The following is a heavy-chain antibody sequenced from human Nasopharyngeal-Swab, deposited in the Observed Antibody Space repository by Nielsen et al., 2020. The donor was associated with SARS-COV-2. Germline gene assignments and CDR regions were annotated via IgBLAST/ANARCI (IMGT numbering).Heavy chain of an antibody. J-gene: IGHJ6*02. Sequence: ESLKISRAASGFTFSSYWMSWVRQAPGKGLEWVANIKQDGSEKYYVDSVKGRFTISRDNAKNSLYLQMNSLRAEDTAVYYCARDQKGEGCSGGSCYSHYYYGMDVWGQGTTVTVSS. CDR2: IKQDGSEK. D-gene: IGHD2-15*01. CDR3: ARDQKGEGCSGGSCYSHYYYGMDV. V-gene: IGHV3-7*01. CDR1: GFTFSSYW.